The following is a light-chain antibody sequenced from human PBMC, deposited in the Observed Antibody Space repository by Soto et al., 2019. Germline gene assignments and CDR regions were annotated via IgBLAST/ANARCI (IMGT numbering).Light chain of an antibody. J-gene: IGLJ2*01. CDR1: SSDVGSYNL. CDR2: EGN. CDR3: CSYAGSGTDVV. Sequence: QSALTQPASVSGSPGQSITISCTGTSSDVGSYNLVSWYQQHPGKVPELIIYEGNKRPSGVSNRFSGSKSGNTASLTISGLQAEDEADYYCCSYAGSGTDVVFGGGTKLTVL. V-gene: IGLV2-23*01.